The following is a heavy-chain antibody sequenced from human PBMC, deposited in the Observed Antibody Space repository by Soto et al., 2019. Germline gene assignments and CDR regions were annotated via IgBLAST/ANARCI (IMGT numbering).Heavy chain of an antibody. Sequence: PSETLSLTCTVSGGSISSNFYYWGWIRQPPGKGLQWIGEINHSGSTNYNPSLKSRVTISIDTSKNQFSLKLSSVTAADTAVYFCARMSSGSNSHWGQGTLVTLSS. D-gene: IGHD6-25*01. CDR3: ARMSSGSNSH. V-gene: IGHV4-39*07. CDR1: GGSISSNFYY. J-gene: IGHJ4*02. CDR2: INHSGST.